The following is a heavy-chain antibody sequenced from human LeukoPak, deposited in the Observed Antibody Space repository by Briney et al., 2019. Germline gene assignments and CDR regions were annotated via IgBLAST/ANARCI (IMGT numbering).Heavy chain of an antibody. V-gene: IGHV3-64*01. D-gene: IGHD4-17*01. CDR2: ISANGGHT. CDR3: ARVGDETAFDV. J-gene: IGHJ3*01. CDR1: GFTFSNYA. Sequence: GGSLRLSCAASGFTFSNYAMHWVRQAPGKGLEYVSAISANGGHTYYANSVKGRFTISRDNSKNTLYFQMGSLRAEDMAVYYCARVGDETAFDVWGQGTMVTVSS.